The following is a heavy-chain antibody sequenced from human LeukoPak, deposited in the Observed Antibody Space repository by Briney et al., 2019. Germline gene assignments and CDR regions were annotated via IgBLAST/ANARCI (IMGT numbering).Heavy chain of an antibody. CDR2: INSDGSST. D-gene: IGHD3-22*01. CDR3: XXEGSDLYDSSGYYRLRYFDY. V-gene: IGHV3-74*01. J-gene: IGHJ4*02. Sequence: GGSLRLSCAASGFTFSSYWMHWVRQAPGKGLVWVSRINSDGSSTNYADSVKGRFTISRDNAKNTLYLQMNSLRAEDTAVYYXXXEGSDLYDSSGYYRLRYFDYWGQGTLVTVSS. CDR1: GFTFSSYW.